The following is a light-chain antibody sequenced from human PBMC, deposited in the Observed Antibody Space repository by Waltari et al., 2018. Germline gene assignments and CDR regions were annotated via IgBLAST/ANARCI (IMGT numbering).Light chain of an antibody. V-gene: IGLV2-14*03. CDR2: DVS. Sequence: QPALTQPASVSGSPGQSITVSCPGTSSHIGTYNYVSWYQQHPGKAPKLMSYDVSSRPSGVSNRFSGSKSGNTASLTISGLQAEDEADYYCDSKSSSSPHVFGTGTKVTVL. CDR3: DSKSSSSPHV. CDR1: SSHIGTYNY. J-gene: IGLJ1*01.